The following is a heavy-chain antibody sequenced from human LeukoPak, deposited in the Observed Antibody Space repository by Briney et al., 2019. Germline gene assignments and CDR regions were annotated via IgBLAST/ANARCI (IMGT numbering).Heavy chain of an antibody. CDR2: INNVRSHI. Sequence: PGGSLRLSCAASGFTFSTSAMNWVRQAPGKGLEWVSSINNVRSHIYYADSVRGRFTISRDNANNVLYLQMNSLRAEDTAVYYCARSSLSEGANWFDPWGQGTLVAVSS. CDR3: ARSSLSEGANWFDP. J-gene: IGHJ5*02. D-gene: IGHD1-26*01. CDR1: GFTFSTSA. V-gene: IGHV3-21*06.